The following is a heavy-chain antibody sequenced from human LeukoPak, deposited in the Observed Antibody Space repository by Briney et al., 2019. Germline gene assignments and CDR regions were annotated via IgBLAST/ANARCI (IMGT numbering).Heavy chain of an antibody. CDR1: GFTFSSYG. V-gene: IGHV3-23*01. D-gene: IGHD2-21*02. Sequence: RSGGSLRLSCAASGFTFSSYGMSWVRQAPGKGLEWVSAISGSGGSTYYADSVKGRFTISRDNSKNTLYLQMNSLRAEDTAVYYCAKGDAGDDFDYWGQGTLVTVSS. J-gene: IGHJ4*02. CDR3: AKGDAGDDFDY. CDR2: ISGSGGST.